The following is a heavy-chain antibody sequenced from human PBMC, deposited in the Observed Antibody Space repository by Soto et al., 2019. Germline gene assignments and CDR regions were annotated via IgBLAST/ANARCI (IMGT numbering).Heavy chain of an antibody. J-gene: IGHJ2*01. V-gene: IGHV4-30-2*01. CDR3: ARPNRFGGFWYFDL. CDR1: GGSISSGGYS. D-gene: IGHD2-15*01. CDR2: IYHSGST. Sequence: QLQLQESGSGLVKPSQTLSLTCAVSGGSISSGGYSWSWIRQPPGKGLEWIGYIYHSGSTYYNPSLKSRVTISVDRSKNQFSLKLSSVTAADTAVYYCARPNRFGGFWYFDLWGRGTLVTVSS.